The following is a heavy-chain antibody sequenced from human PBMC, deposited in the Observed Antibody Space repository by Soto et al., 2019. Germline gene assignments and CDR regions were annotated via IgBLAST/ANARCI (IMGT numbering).Heavy chain of an antibody. CDR2: INSRSSSI. V-gene: IGHV3-48*01. D-gene: IGHD4-17*01. CDR1: GFTFSSYS. J-gene: IGHJ4*02. CDR3: ARERPYGDEPVGY. Sequence: GGSLRLSCAASGFTFSSYSMNWVRQAPGKGLEWVSYINSRSSSIYYVDSVQGRFTISRDNAQNSLYLHMNSLRAEDTAVYYCARERPYGDEPVGYWGPGTLVTVSS.